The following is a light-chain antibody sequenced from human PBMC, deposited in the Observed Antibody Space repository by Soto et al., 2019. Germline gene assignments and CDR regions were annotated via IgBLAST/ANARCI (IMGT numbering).Light chain of an antibody. Sequence: QSVLAQPASVSGSPGQSITISCTGTSSDVGGYNYVSWYQQRPGKAPKLMIYDVSNRPSGVSNRFSGSKSGNTASRTISGLQAEDEADYYCNSYTSSSTYVFGTGTKVTVL. CDR1: SSDVGGYNY. J-gene: IGLJ1*01. V-gene: IGLV2-14*01. CDR3: NSYTSSSTYV. CDR2: DVS.